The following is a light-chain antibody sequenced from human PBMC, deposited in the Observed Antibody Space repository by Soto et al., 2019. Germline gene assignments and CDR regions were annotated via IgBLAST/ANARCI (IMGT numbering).Light chain of an antibody. J-gene: IGLJ1*01. Sequence: QSVLTQPASVSGSPGQSVTISCTGTSSDGGGYIFVSWYRQLPGEAPKLILYGVRDRPSGDSDRFSGSKSGNTASLTVSGLQVEDEADYYCSSYASTRTYVFGPGTKVTVL. CDR1: SSDGGGYIF. V-gene: IGLV2-14*01. CDR3: SSYASTRTYV. CDR2: GVR.